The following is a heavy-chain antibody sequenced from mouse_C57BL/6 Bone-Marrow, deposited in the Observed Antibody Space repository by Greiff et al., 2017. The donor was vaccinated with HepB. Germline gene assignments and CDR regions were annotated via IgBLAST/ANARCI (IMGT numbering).Heavy chain of an antibody. CDR3: ARKLLLRYPAGFAY. J-gene: IGHJ3*01. CDR2: IFPGSGST. CDR1: GYTFTDYY. V-gene: IGHV1-75*01. Sequence: QVQLKESGPELVKPGASVKISCKASGYTFTDYYLNWVKQRPGQGLEWIGWIFPGSGSTYYNEKFKGKATLTVDKSSSTAYMLLSSLTSEDSAVYFCARKLLLRYPAGFAYWGQGTLVTVSA. D-gene: IGHD1-1*01.